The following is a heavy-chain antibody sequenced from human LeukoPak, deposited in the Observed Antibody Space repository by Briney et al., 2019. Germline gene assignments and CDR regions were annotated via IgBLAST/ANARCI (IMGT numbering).Heavy chain of an antibody. J-gene: IGHJ3*02. V-gene: IGHV3-23*01. CDR2: ISGSGSST. CDR1: GFTFTSYG. CDR3: AKHYYGSGNYRAFDI. Sequence: GGSLRLSCAASGFTFTSYGMTWVRQAPGKGLEWVSSISGSGSSTFYADSVKGRFTISRDNSKNTLYLQMTSLRAEDTALYYCAKHYYGSGNYRAFDIWGQGTMVTVSA. D-gene: IGHD3-10*01.